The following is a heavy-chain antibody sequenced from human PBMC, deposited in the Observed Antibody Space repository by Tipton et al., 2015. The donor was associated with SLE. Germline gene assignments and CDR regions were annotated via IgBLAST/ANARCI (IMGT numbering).Heavy chain of an antibody. D-gene: IGHD6-13*01. CDR3: ARDLGSSGSFDY. Sequence: GLVKPSETLSLTCTVSGGSISSHYWSWIRQPPGKGLEWIGYIYYSGSTNYNPSLKSRVTISVDTSKNQFSLKLSSVTAADTAVYYCARDLGSSGSFDYWGQGTLVTVSS. V-gene: IGHV4-59*11. J-gene: IGHJ4*02. CDR2: IYYSGST. CDR1: GGSISSHY.